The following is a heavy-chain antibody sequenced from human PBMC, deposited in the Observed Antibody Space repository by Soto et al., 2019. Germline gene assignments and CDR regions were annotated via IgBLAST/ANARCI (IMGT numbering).Heavy chain of an antibody. CDR1: GGSISGYY. Sequence: QVQLQESGPGLVEPSETLSLTCTVSGGSISGYYWTWVRQPPGKGLEWIGYIYYTGPTNYNPSLRRRVTRSLDMSKNQFSLKRSSVTAADTAVYYCARSVGHHDRSGYYEYFQHWGQGTLVTVSS. CDR2: IYYTGPT. D-gene: IGHD3-22*01. J-gene: IGHJ1*01. V-gene: IGHV4-59*01. CDR3: ARSVGHHDRSGYYEYFQH.